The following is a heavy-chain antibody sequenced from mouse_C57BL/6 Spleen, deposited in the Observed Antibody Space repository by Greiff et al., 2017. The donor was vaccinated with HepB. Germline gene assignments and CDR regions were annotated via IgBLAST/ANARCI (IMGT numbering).Heavy chain of an antibody. D-gene: IGHD1-1*01. Sequence: EVKLMESGGDLVKPGGSLKLSCAASGFTFSSYGMSWVRQTPDKRLEWVATISSGGSYTYYPDSVKGRFTISRDNAKNTLYLQMSSLQSEDTAMYYCARQAYYGSSYWYFDVWGTGTTVTVSS. V-gene: IGHV5-6*01. CDR3: ARQAYYGSSYWYFDV. J-gene: IGHJ1*03. CDR2: ISSGGSYT. CDR1: GFTFSSYG.